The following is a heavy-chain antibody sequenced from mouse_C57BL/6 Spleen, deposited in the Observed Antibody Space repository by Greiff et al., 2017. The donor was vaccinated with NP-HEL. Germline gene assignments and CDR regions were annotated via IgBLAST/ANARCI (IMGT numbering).Heavy chain of an antibody. V-gene: IGHV1-61*01. CDR1: GYTFTGYW. J-gene: IGHJ2*01. CDR3: ARSRGFDY. CDR2: IYPSDSET. Sequence: QVQLQQPGAELVRPGSSVKLSCKASGYTFTGYWMDWVKQRPGQGLEWIGNIYPSDSETHYNQKFKDKATLTVATSSSTAYMQLSSLTSEDSAVYYCARSRGFDYWGQGTTLTVSS.